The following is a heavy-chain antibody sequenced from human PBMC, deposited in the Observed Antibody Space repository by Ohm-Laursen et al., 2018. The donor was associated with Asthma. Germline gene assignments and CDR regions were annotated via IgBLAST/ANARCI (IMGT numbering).Heavy chain of an antibody. D-gene: IGHD1-7*01. Sequence: GSSVKVSCKASGYTFTSYDINWVRQATGQGLEWMGWMNPNSGNTGYAQKFQGRVTMTRNTSISTAYMELSSLRSEDTAVYYCAITGTTDYYYGMDVWGQGTTVTVSS. CDR2: MNPNSGNT. CDR1: GYTFTSYD. V-gene: IGHV1-8*01. CDR3: AITGTTDYYYGMDV. J-gene: IGHJ6*02.